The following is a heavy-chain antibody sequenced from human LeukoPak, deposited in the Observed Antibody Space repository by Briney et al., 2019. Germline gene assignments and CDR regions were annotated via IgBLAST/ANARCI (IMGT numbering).Heavy chain of an antibody. J-gene: IGHJ4*02. V-gene: IGHV5-51*01. D-gene: IGHD3-22*01. CDR1: GYSFTSSW. CDR2: IYPGDSDT. CDR3: ARGDYYYDSRLII. Sequence: KVSCKASGYSFTSSWIAWVRQMPGKGLEWMGIIYPGDSDTRYSPSFQGQVTISADKSISTAYLQWSSLKASDTALYYCARGDYYYDSRLIIWGQGTVVTVSS.